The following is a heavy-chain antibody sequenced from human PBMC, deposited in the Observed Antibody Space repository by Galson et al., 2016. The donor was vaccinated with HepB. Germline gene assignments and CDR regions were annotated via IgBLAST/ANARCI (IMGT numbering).Heavy chain of an antibody. CDR2: IIPMYETP. D-gene: IGHD5-18*01. CDR1: GGTFSSSA. CDR3: ATSSPDQYSRHLDAGGMDV. Sequence: SVKVSCKASGGTFSSSAISWVRQAPGQGLEWMGGIIPMYETPSYAPKFQGRVTITADESTRTAFMDLSSLRSEDTAVYYCATSSPDQYSRHLDAGGMDVWGQGTTVTVSS. J-gene: IGHJ6*02. V-gene: IGHV1-69*13.